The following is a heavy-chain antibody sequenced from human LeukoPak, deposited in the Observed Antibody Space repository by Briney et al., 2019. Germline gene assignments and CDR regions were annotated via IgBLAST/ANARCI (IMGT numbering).Heavy chain of an antibody. CDR2: IRYDGSNK. D-gene: IGHD6-19*01. CDR1: GFTFSSYG. Sequence: GGSLRLSCAASGFTFSSYGMHWVRQPPGRGLEWVAFIRYDGSNKYYADSVKGRFTISRDNSKNTLYLQMNSLRAEDTAVYYCAKEIIAVAGPGNYWGQEPWSPSPQ. V-gene: IGHV3-30*02. J-gene: IGHJ4*01. CDR3: AKEIIAVAGPGNY.